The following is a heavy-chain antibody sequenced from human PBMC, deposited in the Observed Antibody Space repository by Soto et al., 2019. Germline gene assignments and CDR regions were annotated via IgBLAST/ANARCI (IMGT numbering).Heavy chain of an antibody. V-gene: IGHV1-69*02. D-gene: IGHD4-17*01. CDR2: IIPILGIA. CDR3: ARSRTVNSYYFDY. J-gene: IGHJ4*02. Sequence: SVKVSCKASGGTFSSYTISWVRQAPGQGLEWMGRIIPILGIANYAQKFQGRVTITADKSTSTAYMELSSLRSEDTAVYYCARSRTVNSYYFDYWGQGTLVTVSS. CDR1: GGTFSSYT.